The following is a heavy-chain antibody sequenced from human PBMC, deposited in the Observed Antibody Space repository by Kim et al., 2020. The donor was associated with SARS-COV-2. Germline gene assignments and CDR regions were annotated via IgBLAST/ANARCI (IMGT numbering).Heavy chain of an antibody. CDR1: GGTFSSYA. V-gene: IGHV1-69*04. Sequence: SVKVSCKASGGTFSSYAISWVRQAPGQGLEWMGRIIPILGIANYAQKFQGRVTITADKSTSTAYMELSSLRSEDTAVYYCATPSGGSGSYYNSGRGFWGMDVWGQVTTVTVSS. CDR3: ATPSGGSGSYYNSGRGFWGMDV. J-gene: IGHJ6*02. CDR2: IIPILGIA. D-gene: IGHD3-10*01.